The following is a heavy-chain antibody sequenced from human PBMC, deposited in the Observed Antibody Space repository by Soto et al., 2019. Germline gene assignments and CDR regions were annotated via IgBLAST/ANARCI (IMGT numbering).Heavy chain of an antibody. V-gene: IGHV3-33*08. Sequence: GGSLRLSCAASGFTFSTYAMSWVRQAPGKGLEWVAVIWYDGSNKYYADSVKGRFTISRDNSKNTLYLQTNSLRAEDTAVYYCARGGWQLFRRRYNWFDPWGQGTLVTVSS. J-gene: IGHJ5*02. D-gene: IGHD3-10*01. CDR1: GFTFSTYA. CDR3: ARGGWQLFRRRYNWFDP. CDR2: IWYDGSNK.